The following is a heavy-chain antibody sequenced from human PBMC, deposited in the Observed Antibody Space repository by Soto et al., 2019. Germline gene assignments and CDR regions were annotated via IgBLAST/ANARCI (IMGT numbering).Heavy chain of an antibody. J-gene: IGHJ4*02. CDR2: IHGGDSNT. CDR3: ARRGTYSSGWDY. D-gene: IGHD6-19*01. V-gene: IGHV5-51*01. Sequence: PGESLKISCKGSGYIFTSYWIGWVRQMPGKGLEWMGIIHGGDSNTRYSPSFEGQVTISTDKSISTAYPQWSSLKASDTAMYYCARRGTYSSGWDYWGQGTLVTVSS. CDR1: GYIFTSYW.